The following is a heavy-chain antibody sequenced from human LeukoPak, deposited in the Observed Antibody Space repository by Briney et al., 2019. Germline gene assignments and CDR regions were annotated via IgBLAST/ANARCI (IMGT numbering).Heavy chain of an antibody. CDR1: GLTFNNYA. J-gene: IGHJ4*02. Sequence: GGSLRLSCAASGLTFNNYAMSWVRQAPGKGLEWVSGITGSGRTTYYADSVKGRFTISRDNSKNSLYLQVNNLRAEDTAVYYCARGPNSNWSGLDFWGQGTLLTVSS. V-gene: IGHV3-23*01. CDR3: ARGPNSNWSGLDF. CDR2: ITGSGRTT. D-gene: IGHD6-6*01.